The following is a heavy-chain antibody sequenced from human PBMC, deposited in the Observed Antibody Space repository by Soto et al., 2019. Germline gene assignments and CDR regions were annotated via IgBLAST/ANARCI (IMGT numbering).Heavy chain of an antibody. J-gene: IGHJ6*02. CDR1: GGTSSSYA. Sequence: SVKVSCKASGGTSSSYAISWGRQAPGQGLEWMGGIIPIFGTANYAQKFQGRVTITADESTSTAYLELSSLRSEDTAVYYCARGAAALYYYGMDVWVQGTTVTVSS. CDR2: IIPIFGTA. V-gene: IGHV1-69*13. CDR3: ARGAAALYYYGMDV. D-gene: IGHD2-15*01.